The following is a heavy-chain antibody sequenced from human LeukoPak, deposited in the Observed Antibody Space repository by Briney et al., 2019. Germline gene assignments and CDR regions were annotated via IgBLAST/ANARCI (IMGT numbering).Heavy chain of an antibody. CDR2: IYYSGST. J-gene: IGHJ4*02. D-gene: IGHD1-26*01. V-gene: IGHV4-59*01. CDR3: ARDRYSGAYWGYFDY. CDR1: GGSISSYY. Sequence: PSETLSLTCTVSGGSISSYYWSWIRQPPGKGLEWIGYIYYSGSTNYNPSLKSRVTISVDTSKNQFSLKLSSVTAADTAMYYCARDRYSGAYWGYFDYWGQGTLVTVSS.